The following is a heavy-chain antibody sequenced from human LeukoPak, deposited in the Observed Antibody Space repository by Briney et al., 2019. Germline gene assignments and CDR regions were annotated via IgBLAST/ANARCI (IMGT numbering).Heavy chain of an antibody. D-gene: IGHD1-14*01. CDR3: AKDQTVTSADYYFDY. CDR2: ISNDGNDK. Sequence: PGRSLRLSCAASGFTFRSYAMHWVRQAPGKGLEWVAVISNDGNDKYHADSVKGRFTISRDNSKNTLYLQMNSLGAEDTAVYYCAKDQTVTSADYYFDYWGQGTLVTVSS. CDR1: GFTFRSYA. J-gene: IGHJ4*02. V-gene: IGHV3-30*18.